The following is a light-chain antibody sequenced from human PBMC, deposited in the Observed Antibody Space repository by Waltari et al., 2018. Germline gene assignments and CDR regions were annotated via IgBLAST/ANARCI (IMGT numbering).Light chain of an antibody. V-gene: IGLV2-11*01. J-gene: IGLJ3*02. Sequence: QSALTQPRSVSGSPGQSVTISCTGTSSDVSGYNYVSWFQQHPGKAPKVMIYDVSMRHSGVPDRFSGSKSGNMASLTISGLQAEDEADYYCCSFAGSYTWVFGGGTKLTVL. CDR2: DVS. CDR3: CSFAGSYTWV. CDR1: SSDVSGYNY.